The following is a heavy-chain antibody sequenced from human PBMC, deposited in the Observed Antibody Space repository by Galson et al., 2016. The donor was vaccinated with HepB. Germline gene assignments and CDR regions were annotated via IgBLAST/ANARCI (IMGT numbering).Heavy chain of an antibody. V-gene: IGHV1-69*13. Sequence: SVKVSCKASGGTFSTYAINWVRQAPGQGLEWMGGSNTIFGPANYAQKFQGRVTITADGSTSTAYMELRSLRSEDTAVYYCARAGSSWTAYYNWGQGTLVSVSS. D-gene: IGHD3/OR15-3a*01. CDR1: GGTFSTYA. CDR2: SNTIFGPA. J-gene: IGHJ4*02. CDR3: ARAGSSWTAYYN.